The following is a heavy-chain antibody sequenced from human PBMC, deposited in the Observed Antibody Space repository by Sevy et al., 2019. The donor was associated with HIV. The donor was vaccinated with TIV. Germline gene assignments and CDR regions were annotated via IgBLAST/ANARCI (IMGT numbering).Heavy chain of an antibody. CDR2: MNPNSGNT. D-gene: IGHD2-15*01. V-gene: IGHV1-8*01. J-gene: IGHJ5*02. Sequence: ASVKVSCKASGYTFTSYDINWVRQATGQGLEWMGWMNPNSGNTGYAQKFQGRVTMTRNTSISTAYMELSSLRSEDTAVYYCAGGLIYCSGGSCSPRRFDPWGQGTLVTVSS. CDR3: AGGLIYCSGGSCSPRRFDP. CDR1: GYTFTSYD.